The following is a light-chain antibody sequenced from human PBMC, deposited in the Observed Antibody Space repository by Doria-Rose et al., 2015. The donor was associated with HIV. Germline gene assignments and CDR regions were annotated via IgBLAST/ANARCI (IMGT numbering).Light chain of an antibody. CDR3: QVSDSGREWGV. CDR2: DDD. V-gene: IGLV3-21*02. Sequence: VLTQPPSVSVAPGQTARITCGGNNIGSRHVHWYQQRPGQAPVLVVYDDDARLSVISGRFSGSNSVNTATLTISWVEAGDEADYYCQVSDSGREWGVFGSGTKVTVL. J-gene: IGLJ1*01. CDR1: NIGSRH.